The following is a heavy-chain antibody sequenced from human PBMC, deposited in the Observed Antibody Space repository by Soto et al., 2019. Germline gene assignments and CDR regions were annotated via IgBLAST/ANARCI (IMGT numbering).Heavy chain of an antibody. D-gene: IGHD2-15*01. CDR3: AREKVVVAATRGYYYYGMDV. Sequence: GASVKVSCKASGYTFTGYYMHWVRQAPGQGLEWMGWINPNSGGTNYAQKFQGWVTMTRDTSISTAYMELSRLRSDDTAVYYCAREKVVVAATRGYYYYGMDVWGQGTTVTVSS. CDR1: GYTFTGYY. V-gene: IGHV1-2*04. J-gene: IGHJ6*02. CDR2: INPNSGGT.